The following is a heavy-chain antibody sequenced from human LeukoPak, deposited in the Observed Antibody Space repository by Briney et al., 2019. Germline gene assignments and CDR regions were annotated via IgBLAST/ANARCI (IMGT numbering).Heavy chain of an antibody. J-gene: IGHJ4*02. V-gene: IGHV1-46*01. CDR3: ARGASRSFDF. Sequence: ASVKVSCKASGYTFTSYYMHWVRQAPGQGLEWMGIINPSGGSTSYAQKFQGRVTFTRDTSINTAYMELSSLRSGDTAVYYCARGASRSFDFWGQGTLVTVSS. CDR1: GYTFTSYY. CDR2: INPSGGST.